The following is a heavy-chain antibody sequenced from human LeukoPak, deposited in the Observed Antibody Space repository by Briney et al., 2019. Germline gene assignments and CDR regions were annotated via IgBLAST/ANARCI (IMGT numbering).Heavy chain of an antibody. CDR3: ARDGGDYGDWDPDWYFDL. J-gene: IGHJ2*01. CDR1: GFTFSSYG. V-gene: IGHV3-33*01. D-gene: IGHD4-17*01. CDR2: IWYDGSNK. Sequence: GGSLRLSCAASGFTFSSYGMHWVRQAPGKGLEWVAVIWYDGSNKYYADSVKGRFTISRDNAKNSLYLQMNSLRAEDTAVYYCARDGGDYGDWDPDWYFDLWGRGTLVTVSS.